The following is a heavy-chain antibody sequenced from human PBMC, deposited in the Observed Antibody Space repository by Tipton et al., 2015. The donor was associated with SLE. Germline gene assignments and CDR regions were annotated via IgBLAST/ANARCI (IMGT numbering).Heavy chain of an antibody. CDR2: IYYSGTT. D-gene: IGHD4-17*01. V-gene: IGHV4-39*01. Sequence: LRLSCTVSGGSISSSSYYWGWIRQPPGKGLEWIGSIYYSGTTYYNPSLKSRVTISVDASKNQFSLKLSSVTAADTAMYYCARRVYGDPHNAFDTWGQGTMVTVSS. J-gene: IGHJ3*02. CDR1: GGSISSSSYY. CDR3: ARRVYGDPHNAFDT.